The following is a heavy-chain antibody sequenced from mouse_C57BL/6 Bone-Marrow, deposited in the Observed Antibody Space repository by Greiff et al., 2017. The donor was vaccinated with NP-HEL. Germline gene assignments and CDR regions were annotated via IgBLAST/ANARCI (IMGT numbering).Heavy chain of an antibody. CDR2: ISSGGDYI. CDR1: GFTFSSYA. D-gene: IGHD2-5*01. CDR3: TRAGYYSNSYWYFDV. J-gene: IGHJ1*03. V-gene: IGHV5-9-1*02. Sequence: EVQRVESGEGLVKPGGSLKLSCAASGFTFSSYAMSWVRQTPEKRLEWVAYISSGGDYIYYADTVKGRFTISRDNARNTLYLQMSSLKSEDTAMYYCTRAGYYSNSYWYFDVWGTGTTVTVSS.